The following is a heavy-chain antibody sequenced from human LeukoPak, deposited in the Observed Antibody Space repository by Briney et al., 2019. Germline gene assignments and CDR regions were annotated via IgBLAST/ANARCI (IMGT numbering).Heavy chain of an antibody. V-gene: IGHV3-30*03. D-gene: IGHD3-22*01. Sequence: PGGSLRLSCAASGFTFSSYGMHWVRQAPGKGLEWVAVISYDGSNKYYADSVKGRFTISRDNSKNTLYLQVNSLRAEDTAVYYCARGAKRVGSSGYIGYFQHWGQGTLVTVSP. CDR2: ISYDGSNK. CDR1: GFTFSSYG. CDR3: ARGAKRVGSSGYIGYFQH. J-gene: IGHJ1*01.